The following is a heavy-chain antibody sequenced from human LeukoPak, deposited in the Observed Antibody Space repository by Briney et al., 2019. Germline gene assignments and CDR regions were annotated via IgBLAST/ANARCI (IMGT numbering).Heavy chain of an antibody. D-gene: IGHD4-17*01. CDR2: MNPNSGNT. CDR1: GYTFTNYD. J-gene: IGHJ1*01. CDR3: ARAPGDYVEYFQH. Sequence: ASVKVSCKASGYTFTNYDIHWVRQATGQGLEWMGWMNPNSGNTGYAQKFQGRVTMTRNTSISTAYMGLSSLRSEDTAVYYCARAPGDYVEYFQHWGQGTLVTVSS. V-gene: IGHV1-8*01.